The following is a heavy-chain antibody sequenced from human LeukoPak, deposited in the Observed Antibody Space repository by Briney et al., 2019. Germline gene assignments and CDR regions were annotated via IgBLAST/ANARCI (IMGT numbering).Heavy chain of an antibody. V-gene: IGHV3-48*02. CDR2: ISGSSSTI. CDR1: GFTFSTYN. CDR3: ARGGVSNGDYNGMVF. Sequence: GGSLRLSCAASGFTFSTYNMNWVRQAPGKGLEWVSHISGSSSTIYYADSVKGRFTISRDNAKNSLYLQMNSLRDEDAAVYYCARGGVSNGDYNGMVFWGQGALVTVSS. J-gene: IGHJ4*02. D-gene: IGHD4-17*01.